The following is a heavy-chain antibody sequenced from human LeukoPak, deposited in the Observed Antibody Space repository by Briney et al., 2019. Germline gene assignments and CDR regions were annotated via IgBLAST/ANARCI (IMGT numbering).Heavy chain of an antibody. CDR2: ISGSASST. D-gene: IGHD3/OR15-3a*01. J-gene: IGHJ3*02. V-gene: IGHV3-23*01. Sequence: PGGSLRLSCAASGFTFSSYAMNWVRQAPGKGLEWVSGISGSASSTYYADSVKGRFSISRDNSKNTLYLQMNSLRAEDTAVYYCAKTWTGNIVSPFDIWGQGTMVTVSS. CDR3: AKTWTGNIVSPFDI. CDR1: GFTFSSYA.